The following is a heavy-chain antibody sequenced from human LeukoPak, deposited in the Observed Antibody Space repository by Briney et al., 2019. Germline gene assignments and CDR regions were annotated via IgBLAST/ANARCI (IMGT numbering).Heavy chain of an antibody. Sequence: GGSLRLSCTASGFTFGDYAMSWVRQAPGKGLEWVGYIRSKAYGGTTEYAASVKGRFTISRDDSKSIAYLQMNSLKTEDTAVYYCTSDSSGSIWGQGTLVTVSS. V-gene: IGHV3-49*04. D-gene: IGHD6-19*01. CDR1: GFTFGDYA. CDR2: IRSKAYGGTT. CDR3: TSDSSGSI. J-gene: IGHJ4*02.